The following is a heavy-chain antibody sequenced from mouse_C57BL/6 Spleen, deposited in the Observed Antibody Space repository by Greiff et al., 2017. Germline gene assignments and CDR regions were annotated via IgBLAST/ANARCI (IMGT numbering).Heavy chain of an antibody. V-gene: IGHV1-80*01. D-gene: IGHD3-3*01. J-gene: IGHJ1*03. Sequence: QVQLQQSGAELVKPGASVKISCKASGYAFSSYWMNWVKQRPGKGLEWIGQVYPGDGDTNYNGKFKGKATLTADKSSSTAYMQLSSLTSEDSAVYFCARGGTPGYFDVWGTGTTVTVSS. CDR2: VYPGDGDT. CDR1: GYAFSSYW. CDR3: ARGGTPGYFDV.